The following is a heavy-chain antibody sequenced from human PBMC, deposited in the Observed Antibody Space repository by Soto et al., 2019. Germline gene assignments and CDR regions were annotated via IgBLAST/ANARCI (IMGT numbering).Heavy chain of an antibody. D-gene: IGHD3-3*01. CDR2: IYYSGST. J-gene: IGHJ3*02. CDR1: GGSISSGGYY. V-gene: IGHV4-31*03. Sequence: QVQLQESGPGLVKPSQTLSLTCTVSGGSISSGGYYWSWIRQHPGKGLEWIGYIYYSGSTYYNPSLKRRVTISVDTSKNQFSLKLSSVTAADTAVYYCARAERPYYDEGNDAFDIWGQGTMVTVSS. CDR3: ARAERPYYDEGNDAFDI.